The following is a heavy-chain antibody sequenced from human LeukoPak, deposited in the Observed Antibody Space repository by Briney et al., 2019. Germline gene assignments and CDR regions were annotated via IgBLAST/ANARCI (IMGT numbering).Heavy chain of an antibody. J-gene: IGHJ5*02. V-gene: IGHV4-59*11. D-gene: IGHD3-3*01. CDR3: ARGLRFLERSKGPNWFDP. CDR2: IYYSGST. CDR1: GGSISSHY. Sequence: SETLSLTCTVSGGSISSHYWSWIRQPPGKGLEWIGYIYYSGSTNYNPSLKSRVTISVDTSKNQFSLKLSSVTAADTAVYYCARGLRFLERSKGPNWFDPWGQGTLVTVSS.